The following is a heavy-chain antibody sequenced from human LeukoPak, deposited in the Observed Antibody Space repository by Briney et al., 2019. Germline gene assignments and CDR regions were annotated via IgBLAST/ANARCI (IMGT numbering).Heavy chain of an antibody. J-gene: IGHJ6*03. V-gene: IGHV4-39*01. CDR2: IYYSGST. CDR1: GGSVNTNSFY. D-gene: IGHD2-2*01. Sequence: SETLSLTCSVSGGSVNTNSFYWGWVRQPPGKGLEWIGSIYYSGSTYYNPSLKSRVTISVDTSKNQFSLKLSSVTAADTAVYYCARLPAASIGYYYYYMDVWGKGTTVTVSS. CDR3: ARLPAASIGYYYYYMDV.